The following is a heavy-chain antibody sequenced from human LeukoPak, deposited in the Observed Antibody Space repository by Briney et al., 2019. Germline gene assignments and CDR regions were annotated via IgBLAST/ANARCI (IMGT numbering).Heavy chain of an antibody. CDR3: ARLRAGYYDSSGYYYLDY. J-gene: IGHJ4*02. D-gene: IGHD3-22*01. V-gene: IGHV4-34*01. CDR1: AGSFSGYY. Sequence: SETRSLTCAVYAGSFSGYYWSWIRQLPGKGLEWIGEINHSGSTNYNPSLKSRVTISVDTAKNQFSLKLSSVTAADTAVYYCARLRAGYYDSSGYYYLDYWGQGTLVTVSS. CDR2: INHSGST.